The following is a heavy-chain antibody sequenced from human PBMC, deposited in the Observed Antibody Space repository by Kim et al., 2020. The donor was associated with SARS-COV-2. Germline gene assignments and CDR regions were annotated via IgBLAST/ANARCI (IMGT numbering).Heavy chain of an antibody. CDR3: ARGSDGVSVTTKGDAFDI. CDR1: GFTVSNNY. J-gene: IGHJ3*02. D-gene: IGHD4-17*01. CDR2: IYSGGST. Sequence: GGSLRLSCAASGFTVSNNYMSWVRQAPGKGLEWVSVIYSGGSTYYADSVKGRFTISRDNSKNTLYLQMNTLRAEDTAVYYCARGSDGVSVTTKGDAFDIWGQGTMVTVSS. V-gene: IGHV3-53*01.